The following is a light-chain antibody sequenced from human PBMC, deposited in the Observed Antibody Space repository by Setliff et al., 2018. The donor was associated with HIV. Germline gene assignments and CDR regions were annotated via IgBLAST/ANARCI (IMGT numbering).Light chain of an antibody. CDR1: QSVSSNY. CDR2: GAS. Sequence: ENGLTESPGTLSLYPGERATLSCRASQSVSSNYLAWYQQKPGQAPRLLISGASNRATGIPDRFSGSGSRTDFTLTIRRLEPEHFAVYFCKQYVRSPWTF. J-gene: IGKJ1*01. V-gene: IGKV3-20*01. CDR3: KQYVRSPWT.